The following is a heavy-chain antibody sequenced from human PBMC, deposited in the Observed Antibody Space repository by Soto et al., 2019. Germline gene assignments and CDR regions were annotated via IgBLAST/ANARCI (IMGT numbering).Heavy chain of an antibody. CDR1: GFTFKTAW. J-gene: IGHJ5*02. Sequence: EVKLVESGGALVEPGGSLRLSCAASGFTFKTAWMNWVRQAPGKGLEWVGRIRRNTDGGTADYAPPVKGRFTISRDDSKNTLYLQMNSLKTDDTAVYYCTTDPGIDVTIFEITIIRGGSSFWFDAWGQGTVVTVSS. CDR2: IRRNTDGGTA. V-gene: IGHV3-15*07. CDR3: TTDPGIDVTIFEITIIRGGSSFWFDA. D-gene: IGHD3-3*01.